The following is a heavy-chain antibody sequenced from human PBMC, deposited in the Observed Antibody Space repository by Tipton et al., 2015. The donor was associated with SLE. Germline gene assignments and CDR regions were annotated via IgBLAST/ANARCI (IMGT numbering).Heavy chain of an antibody. D-gene: IGHD4/OR15-4a*01. V-gene: IGHV3-21*01. Sequence: YLRLSCAASGFTFSSYSMTWVRQAPGKGLEWVSSISSSSSYIYYADSVKGRFTISRDNAKNSLYLQMNSLRAEDTAVYYCAREGAPGAFDIWGQGTMVTVSS. J-gene: IGHJ3*02. CDR3: AREGAPGAFDI. CDR1: GFTFSSYS. CDR2: ISSSSSYI.